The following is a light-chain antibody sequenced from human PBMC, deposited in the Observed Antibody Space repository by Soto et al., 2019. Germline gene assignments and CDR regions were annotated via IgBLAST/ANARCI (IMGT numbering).Light chain of an antibody. J-gene: IGKJ5*01. CDR1: KRPLYSSNNKNL. CDR2: WAY. V-gene: IGKV4-1*01. Sequence: PDSLXVSPPGWVTLIGKSSKRPLYSSNNKNLLAWYKKRQGQNNXLXXXWAYTRPSGVPDRFSGSGSGTDLTLTTARGKGEDVEGYYCPHYDSSRGITFGDGTRLEI. CDR3: PHYDSSRGIT.